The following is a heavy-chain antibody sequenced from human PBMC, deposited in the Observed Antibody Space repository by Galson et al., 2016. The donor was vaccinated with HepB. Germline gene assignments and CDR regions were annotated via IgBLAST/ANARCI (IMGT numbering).Heavy chain of an antibody. CDR2: ISADGSQT. V-gene: IGHV3-30*03. Sequence: SLRLSCAASGFTFSNYGMHWVRQAPGKGLESVAVISADGSQTYYARSAKGRFTISRDNSKNTLYLQMNSLIIEDTAVYYCARDRGDGYNQIDYWGQGALVTVSS. J-gene: IGHJ4*02. CDR1: GFTFSNYG. D-gene: IGHD5-24*01. CDR3: ARDRGDGYNQIDY.